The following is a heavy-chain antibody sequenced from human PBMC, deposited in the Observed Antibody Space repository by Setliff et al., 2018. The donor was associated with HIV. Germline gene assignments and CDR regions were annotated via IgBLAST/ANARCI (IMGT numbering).Heavy chain of an antibody. CDR1: GGSISSGSYY. Sequence: SETLSLTCSVSGGSISSGSYYWSWIRQHPGKGLEWIGYIYYNGSTNSNPSLKSRLTILVDTSKNQFSLKLTSVTAADTAVYYCAGDAGYKGATDYWGQGTQVTVSS. D-gene: IGHD1-26*01. J-gene: IGHJ4*02. V-gene: IGHV4-61*01. CDR2: IYYNGST. CDR3: AGDAGYKGATDY.